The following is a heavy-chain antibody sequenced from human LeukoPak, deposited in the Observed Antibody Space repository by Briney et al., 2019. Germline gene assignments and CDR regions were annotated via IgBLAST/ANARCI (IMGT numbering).Heavy chain of an antibody. Sequence: GGSLRLSCAASGFTFSSYSMNWVRQAPRKGLEWVSSISNSSSYIYYADSVKGRFTISRDNAKNSLYLQMNSLRAEGTAVYYCARETDTLTGYSDYWGQGTLVAVSS. CDR2: ISNSSSYI. J-gene: IGHJ4*02. V-gene: IGHV3-21*01. CDR1: GFTFSSYS. CDR3: ARETDTLTGYSDY. D-gene: IGHD3-9*01.